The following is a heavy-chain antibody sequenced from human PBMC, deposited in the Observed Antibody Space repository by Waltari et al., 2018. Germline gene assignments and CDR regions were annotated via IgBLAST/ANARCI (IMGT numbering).Heavy chain of an antibody. CDR1: GYSISSGYY. CDR2: IYHSGRT. D-gene: IGHD1-26*01. J-gene: IGHJ4*02. Sequence: QVQLQESGPVLVKPSETLSLTCAVSGYSISSGYYWGWIRQPPGKGLEWIGSIYHSGRTYYNPSLKSRVTISVDTSKNQFSLKLSSVTAADTAVYYCARRPSIVGATTLWGQGTLVTVSS. V-gene: IGHV4-38-2*01. CDR3: ARRPSIVGATTL.